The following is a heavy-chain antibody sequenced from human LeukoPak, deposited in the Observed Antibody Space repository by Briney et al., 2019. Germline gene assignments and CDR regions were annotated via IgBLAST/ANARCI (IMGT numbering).Heavy chain of an antibody. CDR1: GFTFSNYG. CDR2: ISYDGSNK. D-gene: IGHD3-10*01. J-gene: IGHJ3*02. Sequence: GGSLRLSCAASGFTFSNYGMHWVRQAPGKGLEWVVVISYDGSNKYYADSVKGRFTISRDNSKNTLYPQMDSLRAEDTAVYYCANGYYYGSGSYYKEAFDIWGQGTMVTVSS. V-gene: IGHV3-30*18. CDR3: ANGYYYGSGSYYKEAFDI.